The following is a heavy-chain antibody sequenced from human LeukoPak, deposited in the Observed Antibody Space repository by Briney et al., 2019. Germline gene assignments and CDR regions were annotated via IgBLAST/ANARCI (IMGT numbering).Heavy chain of an antibody. J-gene: IGHJ4*02. Sequence: AGVSLRLSCAASGFTFGSYWMSWVRQAPGKGLEWVANIKQDGSEKYYVDTVKGRFTISRDNAKNSLSLQMNSLRAEDTAVYYCARDRDTSMVTIDSWGQGTLVTVSS. V-gene: IGHV3-7*03. CDR3: ARDRDTSMVTIDS. D-gene: IGHD5-18*01. CDR1: GFTFGSYW. CDR2: IKQDGSEK.